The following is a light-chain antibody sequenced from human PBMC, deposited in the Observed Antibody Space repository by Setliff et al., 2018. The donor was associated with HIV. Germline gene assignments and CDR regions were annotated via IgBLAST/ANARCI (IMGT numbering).Light chain of an antibody. CDR3: AAWDDSLNGVV. J-gene: IGLJ2*01. CDR2: NNN. CDR1: SSNIGSNS. V-gene: IGLV1-44*01. Sequence: QSALTQPPSASGTPGQRVTISCSGSSSNIGSNSVNWYQQLPGTAPKLLIYNNNQRPSGVPDRFSGSKSGTSASLAISGLQSEDEADYYCAAWDDSLNGVVFGGGTKGTVL.